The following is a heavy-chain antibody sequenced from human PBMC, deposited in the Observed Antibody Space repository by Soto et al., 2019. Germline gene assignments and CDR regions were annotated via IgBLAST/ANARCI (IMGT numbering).Heavy chain of an antibody. CDR1: GFTFSSYA. Sequence: EVQLLESGGGLVQPGGSLRLSCAASGFTFSSYAMSWVRQAPGKGLEWVSAISGSGGSTYYADSVKGRFTISRDNSKNTLYLQMNSLRAEDTAVYYCAKGLSIAAAGLYYFDYWGQGTLVTVSS. D-gene: IGHD6-13*01. CDR3: AKGLSIAAAGLYYFDY. V-gene: IGHV3-23*01. CDR2: ISGSGGST. J-gene: IGHJ4*02.